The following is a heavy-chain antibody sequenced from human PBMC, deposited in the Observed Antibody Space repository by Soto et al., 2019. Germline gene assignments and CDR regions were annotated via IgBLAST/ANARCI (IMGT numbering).Heavy chain of an antibody. J-gene: IGHJ4*02. CDR1: VGSISVVGYN. CDR2: IYYSGST. Sequence: QLKKPGPDLLNLHQTWSPPGLFPVGSISVVGYNWSGFRKHPGKGLEWIGYIYYSGSTYYNPSLKSRVTISVDTSKNQFSLKLSSVTAADTAVYYCAGIYSGSPGGTLRYWGQGTLVTVSS. CDR3: AGIYSGSPGGTLRY. D-gene: IGHD1-26*01. V-gene: IGHV4-31*03.